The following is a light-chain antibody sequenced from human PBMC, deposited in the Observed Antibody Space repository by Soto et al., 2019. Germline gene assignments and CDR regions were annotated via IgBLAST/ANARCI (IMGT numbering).Light chain of an antibody. CDR3: QQRSSWLT. CDR1: QSISNF. Sequence: ETVLTQSPATLSLSPGERATLSCRASQSISNFLAWYQQKPGQAPRLLIYDTSNRATGIPARFSGSGSGTDFTLTSSRVEPEDCAVYYCQQRSSWLTFGGGTKVEIK. J-gene: IGKJ4*01. CDR2: DTS. V-gene: IGKV3-11*01.